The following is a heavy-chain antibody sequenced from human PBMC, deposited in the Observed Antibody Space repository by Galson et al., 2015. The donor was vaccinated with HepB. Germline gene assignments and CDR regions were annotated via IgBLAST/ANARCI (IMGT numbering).Heavy chain of an antibody. CDR3: ASGYCSSTSCYGDYYYYGMDV. V-gene: IGHV3-33*01. CDR1: GFTFSSYG. Sequence: SLRLSCAASGFTFSSYGMHWVRQAPGKGLEWVAVIWYDGSNKYYADSVKGRFTISRDNSKNTLYLQMNSLRAEDTAVYYCASGYCSSTSCYGDYYYYGMDVWGQGTTVTVSS. J-gene: IGHJ6*02. D-gene: IGHD2-2*01. CDR2: IWYDGSNK.